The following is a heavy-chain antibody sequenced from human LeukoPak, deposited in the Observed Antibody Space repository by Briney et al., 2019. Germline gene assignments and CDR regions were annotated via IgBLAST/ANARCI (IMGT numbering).Heavy chain of an antibody. CDR3: AKDSKIVGATFRSYHYMDV. J-gene: IGHJ6*03. CDR2: IRGSGDRT. Sequence: GGSLRLSCAASGFTVSSNYMSWVRQAPGKGLEWVSAIRGSGDRTHYADSVKGRFTISRDNSKNTLYLQMNSLRAEDTAVYYCAKDSKIVGATFRSYHYMDVWGKGTAVTVSS. D-gene: IGHD1-26*01. V-gene: IGHV3-23*01. CDR1: GFTVSSNY.